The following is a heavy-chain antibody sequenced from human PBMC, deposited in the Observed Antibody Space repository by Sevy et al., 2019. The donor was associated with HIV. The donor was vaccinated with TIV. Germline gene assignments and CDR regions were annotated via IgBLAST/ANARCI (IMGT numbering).Heavy chain of an antibody. CDR2: IRSKANSYAT. CDR1: GFTFSGSA. D-gene: IGHD2-2*01. J-gene: IGHJ4*02. V-gene: IGHV3-73*01. Sequence: GGSLRLSCAASGFTFSGSAMHWVRQASGKGLEWVGRIRSKANSYATAYAASVKGRFTISRDDSKNTAYLQMNSLKTEDTAVYYCTRHMGYCSSTSCYQGGPDYWGQGTLVTVSS. CDR3: TRHMGYCSSTSCYQGGPDY.